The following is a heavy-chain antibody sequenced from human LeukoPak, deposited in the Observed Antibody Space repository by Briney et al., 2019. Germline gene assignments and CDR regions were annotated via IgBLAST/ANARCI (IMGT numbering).Heavy chain of an antibody. CDR2: IYHSGST. Sequence: SGTLSLTCAVSGCTIRSSNWWSWVRQPPGKGLEWIGEIYHSGSTNYNPSLKSRVTISVDKSKNQFSLKLSSVTAADTAVYYCARDQGYSYVYNFDYWGQGTLVTVSS. CDR1: GCTIRSSNW. D-gene: IGHD5-18*01. V-gene: IGHV4-4*02. J-gene: IGHJ4*02. CDR3: ARDQGYSYVYNFDY.